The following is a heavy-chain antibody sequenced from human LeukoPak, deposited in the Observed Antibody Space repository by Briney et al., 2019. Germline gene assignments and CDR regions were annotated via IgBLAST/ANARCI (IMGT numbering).Heavy chain of an antibody. V-gene: IGHV4-34*01. Sequence: KPSETLSLTCAVYGGSFSGYYWSWIRQPPGKGLEWIGEINHSGSTNYNPSLKSRVTISVDTSKNQFSLKLSSVTAADTAVYYCARVRSKSSSSSETWTNWFDPWGQGTLVTVSS. J-gene: IGHJ5*02. D-gene: IGHD6-6*01. CDR1: GGSFSGYY. CDR2: INHSGST. CDR3: ARVRSKSSSSSETWTNWFDP.